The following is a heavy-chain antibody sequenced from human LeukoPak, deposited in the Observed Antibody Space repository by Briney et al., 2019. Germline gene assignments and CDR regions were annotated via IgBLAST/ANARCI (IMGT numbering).Heavy chain of an antibody. J-gene: IGHJ4*02. CDR2: IRPNNGDT. D-gene: IGHD4-23*01. CDR3: VRDYGGNSLLDY. V-gene: IGHV1-2*02. Sequence: ASVTVSCKASGYSFSGYYIHWVRQAPGQGPEWMGWIRPNNGDTNYAQGFRGRVTLTRDTSITTAYMELRGLTSDDTAVYYCVRDYGGNSLLDYWGQGTLVTVSS. CDR1: GYSFSGYY.